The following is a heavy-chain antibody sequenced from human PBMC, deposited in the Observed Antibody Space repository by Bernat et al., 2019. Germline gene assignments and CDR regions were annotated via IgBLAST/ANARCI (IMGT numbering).Heavy chain of an antibody. CDR2: IESGGST. CDR3: AETGCSGGSCPFDY. CDR1: GLTVSNNY. V-gene: IGHV3-66*01. Sequence: EVQLVESGGGLVQPGGSLRLSCAASGLTVSNNYMSWVRQAPGKGLEWVSLIESGGSTNYAESVMGRFTISRDNSRNMLYLQMNSLRAEDTAMYYCAETGCSGGSCPFDYWGQGTLVTVSS. D-gene: IGHD2-15*01. J-gene: IGHJ4*02.